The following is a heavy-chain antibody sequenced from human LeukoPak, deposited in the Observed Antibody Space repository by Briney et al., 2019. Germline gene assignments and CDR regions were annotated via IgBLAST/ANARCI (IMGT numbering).Heavy chain of an antibody. V-gene: IGHV1-18*01. CDR3: ARVTYYSRSDNYRGLYYYYYMDV. CDR2: ISAYNGNT. D-gene: IGHD3-10*01. Sequence: ASVKVSCKASGYTFTSYVINWVRQAAGQGLEWMGWISAYNGNTNYAQKLQGRVTMTTDTSTSTVYMELRSLRSDDTAVYYCARVTYYSRSDNYRGLYYYYYMDVWGKGTTVTISS. J-gene: IGHJ6*03. CDR1: GYTFTSYV.